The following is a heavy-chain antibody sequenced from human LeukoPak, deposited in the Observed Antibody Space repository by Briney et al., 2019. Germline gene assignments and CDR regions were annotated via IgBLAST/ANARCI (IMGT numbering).Heavy chain of an antibody. D-gene: IGHD2-2*01. Sequence: GGSLRLSCAASGFTFSSYSMNWVRQAPGKGLEWVSSISSSSSYIYYADSVKGRFTISRDNAKNSLYLQMNSLRAEDTAVYYYARDPSGDLGYCSSTSCYHYMDVWGKGTTVTVSS. CDR3: ARDPSGDLGYCSSTSCYHYMDV. V-gene: IGHV3-21*01. CDR1: GFTFSSYS. CDR2: ISSSSSYI. J-gene: IGHJ6*03.